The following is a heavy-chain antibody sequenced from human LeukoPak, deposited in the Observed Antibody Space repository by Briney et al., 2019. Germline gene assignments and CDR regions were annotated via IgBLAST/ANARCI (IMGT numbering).Heavy chain of an antibody. D-gene: IGHD1-26*01. Sequence: GGSLRLSCAASGFTFSSYWMHWVRQAPGKGLVWVSRINSDGSSTSYADSVKGRFTISRDNAKNTLYLQMNSLRAEDTAVYYCARISGSYHRPPDYWGQGTLVTVSS. V-gene: IGHV3-74*01. CDR3: ARISGSYHRPPDY. J-gene: IGHJ4*02. CDR1: GFTFSSYW. CDR2: INSDGSST.